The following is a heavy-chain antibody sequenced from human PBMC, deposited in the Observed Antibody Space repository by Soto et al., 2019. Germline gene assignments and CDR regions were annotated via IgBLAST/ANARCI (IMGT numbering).Heavy chain of an antibody. V-gene: IGHV1-18*01. CDR2: ISAYNGNT. CDR3: ARDYGCGELCDP. J-gene: IGHJ5*02. Sequence: QVQLVQSGAEVKKPGASVKGSCKASGYTFTSYGVSWVRQAPGQGLEWRGWISAYNGNTNYAQKLQGRVTMNTDTSASTAYMELRSLRPADKAGDYCARDYGCGELCDPWGQGTLVTVYS. CDR1: GYTFTSYG. D-gene: IGHD3-10*01.